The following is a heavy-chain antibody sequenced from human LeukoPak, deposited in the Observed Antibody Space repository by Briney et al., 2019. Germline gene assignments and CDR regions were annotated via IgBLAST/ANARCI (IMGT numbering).Heavy chain of an antibody. CDR3: ARTIYDFWSGYSLDY. CDR1: GGSFSGYY. J-gene: IGHJ4*02. Sequence: SETLSLTCAVYGGSFSGYYWSWIRQPPGKGQEWIGEINHSGSTNYNPSLKSRVTISVDTSKNQFSLKLSSVTAADTAVYYCARTIYDFWSGYSLDYWGQGTLVTVSS. V-gene: IGHV4-34*01. CDR2: INHSGST. D-gene: IGHD3-3*01.